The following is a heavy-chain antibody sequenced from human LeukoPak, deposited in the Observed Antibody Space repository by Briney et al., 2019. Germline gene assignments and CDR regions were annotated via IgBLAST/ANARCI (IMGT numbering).Heavy chain of an antibody. Sequence: ASVKVSCKASGYTLRDYYIYWARQAPGQGLEWLGWLNPHSGGTNYAQRFQGRVTLTSDTSISTAYMELSPLTSDDTAIYYCARGLRIINGLDVWGQGTTVIVSS. V-gene: IGHV1-2*02. CDR2: LNPHSGGT. D-gene: IGHD2-15*01. CDR3: ARGLRIINGLDV. CDR1: GYTLRDYY. J-gene: IGHJ6*02.